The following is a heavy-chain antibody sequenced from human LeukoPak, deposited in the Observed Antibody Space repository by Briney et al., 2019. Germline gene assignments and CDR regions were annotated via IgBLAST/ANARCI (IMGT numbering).Heavy chain of an antibody. D-gene: IGHD3-22*01. J-gene: IGHJ3*02. V-gene: IGHV3-49*04. Sequence: PGGSLRLSCTGFGFTFRDYAVSWVRQAPGKGLECIGFIRCNVYGGTPEYAATVEGRFTISTDDSNSIAYLQMISLKTEDTAVYYWTRDPYYVDSSGYYHHAFDIWGQGTMVAVSS. CDR3: TRDPYYVDSSGYYHHAFDI. CDR1: GFTFRDYA. CDR2: IRCNVYGGTP.